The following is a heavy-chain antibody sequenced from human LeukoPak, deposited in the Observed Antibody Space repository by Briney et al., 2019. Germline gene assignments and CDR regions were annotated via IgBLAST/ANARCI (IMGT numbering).Heavy chain of an antibody. CDR2: IKSKTDGGTT. V-gene: IGHV3-15*01. Sequence: GGSLRLSCAASGFTFSNALMRWVRQAPGKGLEWVGRIKSKTDGGTTDYAAPVKGSFTISRDDKKNRVYLQMDSLKTEDTAVYYCTRSVSAYCSGCSCYGWIYYFDYWGQGTLVTVSS. CDR1: GFTFSNAL. J-gene: IGHJ4*02. D-gene: IGHD2-15*01. CDR3: TRSVSAYCSGCSCYGWIYYFDY.